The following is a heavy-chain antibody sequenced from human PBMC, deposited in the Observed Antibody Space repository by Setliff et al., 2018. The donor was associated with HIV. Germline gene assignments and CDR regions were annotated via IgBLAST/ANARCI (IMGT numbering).Heavy chain of an antibody. CDR1: GFTFDDYG. CDR3: ARDWGTMVRGDNWFDP. V-gene: IGHV3-20*04. Sequence: GGSLRLSCAASGFTFDDYGMSWVRQAPGKGLEWVSGINWNGGSTGYADSVKGRFTISRDNAKNSLYLQMNSLRAEDTALYYCARDWGTMVRGDNWFDPWGQGTLVTVSS. J-gene: IGHJ5*02. CDR2: INWNGGST. D-gene: IGHD3-10*01.